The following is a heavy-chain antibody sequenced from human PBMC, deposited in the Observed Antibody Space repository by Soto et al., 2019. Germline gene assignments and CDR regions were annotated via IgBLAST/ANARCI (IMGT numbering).Heavy chain of an antibody. D-gene: IGHD3-22*01. CDR3: ARDLGYYESSGYFDY. CDR1: GFTFSYYY. V-gene: IGHV3-11*01. J-gene: IGHJ4*02. Sequence: AGGSLRLSCAASGFTFSYYYMSWIRQSPGKGLEWVSYIGSSDNIIYYADSVKGRFTIPRDNAKNSLYLQMNSLRAEDTAVYYCARDLGYYESSGYFDYWGQGTLVTVSS. CDR2: IGSSDNII.